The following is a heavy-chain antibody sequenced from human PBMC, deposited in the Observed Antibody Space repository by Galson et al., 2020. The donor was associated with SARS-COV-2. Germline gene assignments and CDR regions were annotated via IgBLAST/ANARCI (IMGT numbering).Heavy chain of an antibody. V-gene: IGHV3-33*06. D-gene: IGHD4-17*01. J-gene: IGHJ4*02. CDR2: IWYDGSNK. CDR1: GFTFSSYG. Sequence: GESLKISCAASGFTFSSYGMHWVRQAPGKGLEWVAVIWYDGSNKYYADSVKGRFTISRDNSKNTLYLQMNSLRAEDTAVYYCAKDQGLNYGDYADSFVFDYWGQGTLVTVSS. CDR3: AKDQGLNYGDYADSFVFDY.